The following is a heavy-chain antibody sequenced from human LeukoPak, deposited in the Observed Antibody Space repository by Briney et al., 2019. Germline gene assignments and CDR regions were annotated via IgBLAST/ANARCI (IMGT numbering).Heavy chain of an antibody. D-gene: IGHD2-2*01. Sequence: SETLSLTCTVSGGSISSYYWSWIRQPPGKGLEWIGYIYTSGSTNYNPSLKSRVTMSVDTSKNQFSLKLSSVTAADTAVYYCARAQTLGYCSSTSCYYWFDPWGQGTLVTVSS. CDR1: GGSISSYY. CDR2: IYTSGST. CDR3: ARAQTLGYCSSTSCYYWFDP. V-gene: IGHV4-4*08. J-gene: IGHJ5*02.